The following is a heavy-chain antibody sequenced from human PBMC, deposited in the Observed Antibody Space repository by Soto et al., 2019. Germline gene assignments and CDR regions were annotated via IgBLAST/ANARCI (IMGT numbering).Heavy chain of an antibody. J-gene: IGHJ6*02. CDR2: MYSSGDV. V-gene: IGHV3-9*01. Sequence: VQLVESGGALVQPGGSLRLSCATSGFALRDSAMHWVRQVSGGGLQWVSGMYSSGDVGYAGSVRGRFTMSRDVARNALFLQMSSLTADDTALYYCVKDNLAGGADVWGQGPTVTVSS. CDR1: GFALRDSA. D-gene: IGHD3-10*01. CDR3: VKDNLAGGADV.